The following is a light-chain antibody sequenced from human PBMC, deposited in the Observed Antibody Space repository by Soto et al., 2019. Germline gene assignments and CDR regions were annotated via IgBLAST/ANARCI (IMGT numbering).Light chain of an antibody. CDR1: SSNVGAYNL. CDR3: CSFACKYTYAV. Sequence: QSALTQPASVSGSPGQSITISCTGTSSNVGAYNLVSWYQLHPDKAPKIIIYDVTKRPSGVSYRFSGSKSGNTASLTISGLQAEDEADYYCCSFACKYTYAVFGGGTKLTVL. V-gene: IGLV2-23*02. CDR2: DVT. J-gene: IGLJ2*01.